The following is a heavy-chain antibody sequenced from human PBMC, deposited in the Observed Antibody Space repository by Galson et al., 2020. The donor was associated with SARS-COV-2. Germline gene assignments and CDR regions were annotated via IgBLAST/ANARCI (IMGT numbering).Heavy chain of an antibody. J-gene: IGHJ2*01. CDR2: IHTSGSS. V-gene: IGHV4-61*02. CDR3: ARNFDL. CDR1: GGSISDPSDY. Sequence: SETLSLTCTVSGGSISDPSDYWSWIRQPAGKGLEWIGRIHTSGSSNYNPSLKSRVTISIETSKKQFSLKLSSVTAADTAIYYCARNFDLWSRGTLVTVSS.